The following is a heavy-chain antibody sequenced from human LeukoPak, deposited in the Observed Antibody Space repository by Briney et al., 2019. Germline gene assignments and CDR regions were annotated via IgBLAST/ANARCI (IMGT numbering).Heavy chain of an antibody. CDR2: IRSKTDGGTT. Sequence: NPGGSLRLSCAASGFTFSNAWMSWVRQAPGKGLEWLGRIRSKTDGGTTDYTAPVKDRFTISRDDSKNTLYLQMGSLKTEDTAVYYCTTHSYSSAWYWGQGTLVTVSS. J-gene: IGHJ4*02. CDR1: GFTFSNAW. CDR3: TTHSYSSAWY. V-gene: IGHV3-15*01. D-gene: IGHD6-19*01.